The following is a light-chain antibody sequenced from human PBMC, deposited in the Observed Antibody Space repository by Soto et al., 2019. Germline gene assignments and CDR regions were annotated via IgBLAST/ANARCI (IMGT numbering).Light chain of an antibody. Sequence: EIVLTQSPGTLSLSPGERATISCRVSQSSSSSYLAWYQQKPGKGPRLLIYGASSRDSGIPDRFSGSGSGTDFTLTISRLEPEDFAVYYCQQYGSSPRTFGQGTKVDIK. V-gene: IGKV3-20*01. J-gene: IGKJ1*01. CDR3: QQYGSSPRT. CDR2: GAS. CDR1: QSSSSSY.